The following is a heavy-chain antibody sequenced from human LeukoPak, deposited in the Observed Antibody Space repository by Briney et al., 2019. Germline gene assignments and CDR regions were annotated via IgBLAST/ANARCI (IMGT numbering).Heavy chain of an antibody. J-gene: IGHJ2*01. D-gene: IGHD3-22*01. CDR2: FDPEDGET. V-gene: IGHV1-24*01. CDR3: ATDRSTMIFRCMILENYWYFDL. Sequence: ASVKVSCKVSGYTLTELSMHWVRQAPGKGLEWMGGFDPEDGETIYAQKFQGRVTMTEDTSTDTAYMELSSLRSEDTAVYYCATDRSTMIFRCMILENYWYFDLWGRGTLVTVSS. CDR1: GYTLTELS.